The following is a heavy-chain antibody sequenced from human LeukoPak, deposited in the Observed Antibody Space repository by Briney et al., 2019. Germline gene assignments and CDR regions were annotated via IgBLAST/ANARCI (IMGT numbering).Heavy chain of an antibody. CDR2: IYYSGST. Sequence: SETLSLTCTVSGGSISSGDYYWSWIRQPPGKGLEWIGYIYYSGSTYYNPSLKSRVTISVETSKNHFSLKLSSVTAADTAVYYCARGGKAAVRFDLWGRGTLVTVSS. CDR3: ARGGKAAVRFDL. J-gene: IGHJ2*01. V-gene: IGHV4-30-4*01. CDR1: GGSISSGDYY.